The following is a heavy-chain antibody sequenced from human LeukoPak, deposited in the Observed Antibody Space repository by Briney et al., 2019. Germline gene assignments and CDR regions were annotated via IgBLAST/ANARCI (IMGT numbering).Heavy chain of an antibody. J-gene: IGHJ5*02. D-gene: IGHD6-13*01. V-gene: IGHV3-73*01. CDR2: IRSKANSYAT. CDR3: TRRNSSSAFDP. CDR1: GFTFSGSA. Sequence: GGSLRLSCAASGFTFSGSAMHWVRQASGKGLEWVGRIRSKANSYATACAAPVKGRFTISRDDSKNTAYLQMNSLKTEDTAVYYCTRRNSSSAFDPWGQGTLVTVSS.